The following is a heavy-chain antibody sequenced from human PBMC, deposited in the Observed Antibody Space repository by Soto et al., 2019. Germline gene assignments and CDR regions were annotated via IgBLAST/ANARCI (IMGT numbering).Heavy chain of an antibody. CDR1: GGSIRISTYH. CDR3: ARHIAAASQWPVDYMDV. V-gene: IGHV4-39*01. D-gene: IGHD6-13*01. Sequence: QLQLQESGPGLVKPSETLSLTCTVSGGSIRISTYHWGWIRQPPEKGLEWIGSINYSGSTYYNPFFESRVTISVDASENQFSLKLSSVTAADTAVYYCARHIAAASQWPVDYMDVWGKGTTVTVSS. J-gene: IGHJ6*03. CDR2: INYSGST.